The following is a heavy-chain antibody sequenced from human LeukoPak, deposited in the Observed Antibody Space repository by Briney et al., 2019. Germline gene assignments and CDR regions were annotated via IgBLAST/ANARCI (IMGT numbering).Heavy chain of an antibody. CDR3: ARDEQGIAVDVGVY. D-gene: IGHD6-19*01. V-gene: IGHV3-48*03. J-gene: IGHJ4*02. Sequence: QPGGSQRLSCAASGFTFSSYEMNWVRQAPGKGLEWVSYFSSGCCIKYYADSVRGRFTISRDNAKNSLYLQMNSLRAEDTAVYYCARDEQGIAVDVGVYWGQGTLVTVSS. CDR1: GFTFSSYE. CDR2: FSSGCCIK.